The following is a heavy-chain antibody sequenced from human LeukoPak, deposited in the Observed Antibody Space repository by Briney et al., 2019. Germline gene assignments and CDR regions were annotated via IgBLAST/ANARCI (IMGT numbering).Heavy chain of an antibody. CDR1: GNMFSDYY. D-gene: IGHD3-10*01. CDR3: ASPPGRVDS. V-gene: IGHV3-11*04. J-gene: IGHJ4*02. CDR2: INSSGSTI. Sequence: GGSLRLSCAASGNMFSDYYMSWMRQAPGKGLEWVADINSSGSTIHYAGSVKGRFTISRDNAKNSLYLQMNSLRLEDTAVYYCASPPGRVDSWGQGTLVSVSS.